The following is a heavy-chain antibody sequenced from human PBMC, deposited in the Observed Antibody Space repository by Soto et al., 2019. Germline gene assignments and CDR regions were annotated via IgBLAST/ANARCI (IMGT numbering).Heavy chain of an antibody. V-gene: IGHV4-59*01. D-gene: IGHD3-10*01. J-gene: IGHJ5*02. Sequence: PSETLSLTCAVSGGSISSYYWSWVRQPPGKGLEWIGYIYYSGSTNYNPSLKSRVTISVDTSKNQFSLKLSSVTAADTAVYYCARGFESGSGSFRFDPWGQGTLVTVSS. CDR1: GGSISSYY. CDR3: ARGFESGSGSFRFDP. CDR2: IYYSGST.